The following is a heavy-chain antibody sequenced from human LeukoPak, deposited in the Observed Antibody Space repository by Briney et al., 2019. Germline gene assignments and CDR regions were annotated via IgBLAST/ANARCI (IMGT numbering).Heavy chain of an antibody. CDR1: EFTFSSYE. V-gene: IGHV3-74*01. CDR3: ARAEGYCGSDCYSPFGD. D-gene: IGHD2-21*02. CDR2: INTDGSIT. J-gene: IGHJ4*02. Sequence: GGSLTLSCAASEFTFSSYEMNWVRQAPGKGLVWVSRINTDGSITSYADSVKGRFTISSDNAKNTLYLQMNNLSAEDTAVYYCARAEGYCGSDCYSPFGDWGQGTLVTVSS.